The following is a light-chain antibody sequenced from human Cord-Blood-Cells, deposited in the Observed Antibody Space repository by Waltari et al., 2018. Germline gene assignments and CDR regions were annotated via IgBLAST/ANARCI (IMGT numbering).Light chain of an antibody. Sequence: QSALTQPPSASGSPGQSVTISCTGTSSDVGGYNYVSWYQQHPGKAPKLMIYEVSKRPSGVPDRFSGSKSGNTASLTVSVLQAEDEADYYCSTYAGSNVAFGTGTKVTVL. CDR2: EVS. CDR3: STYAGSNVA. CDR1: SSDVGGYNY. J-gene: IGLJ1*01. V-gene: IGLV2-8*01.